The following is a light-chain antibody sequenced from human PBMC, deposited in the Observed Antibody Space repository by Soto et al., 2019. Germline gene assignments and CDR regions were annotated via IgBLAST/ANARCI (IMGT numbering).Light chain of an antibody. CDR2: SAS. Sequence: IQMTQSPSSLSASVGDRVTITCRASQTISSYLNWYQQKPGKAPKILIYSASSLQSGVPSRFNGSGSGTDFTLTFSSLQPEDFATYYCQQSYSRYPFFGQGTKLEIK. CDR1: QTISSY. J-gene: IGKJ2*01. V-gene: IGKV1-39*01. CDR3: QQSYSRYPF.